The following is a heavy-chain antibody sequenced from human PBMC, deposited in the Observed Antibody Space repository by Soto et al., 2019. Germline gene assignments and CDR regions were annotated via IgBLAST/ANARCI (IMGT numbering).Heavy chain of an antibody. J-gene: IGHJ4*02. CDR3: ARGRTVTTVYFDY. V-gene: IGHV4-34*01. CDR1: GGSFSGYY. CDR2: INHSGST. D-gene: IGHD4-17*01. Sequence: QVQLQQWGAELLKPSETLSLTCAVYGGSFSGYYWSWIRQPPGKGLEWIGEINHSGSTNYNPSLKSRVTISVDTSKNQFSLKLSSVTAADTAVYYCARGRTVTTVYFDYWGQGTLVTVSS.